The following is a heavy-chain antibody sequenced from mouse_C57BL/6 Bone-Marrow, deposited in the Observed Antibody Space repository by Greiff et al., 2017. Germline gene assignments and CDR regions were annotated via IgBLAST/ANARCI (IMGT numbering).Heavy chain of an antibody. J-gene: IGHJ4*01. CDR1: GFTFSSYA. Sequence: EVHLVESGEGLVKPGGSLKLSCAASGFTFSSYAMSWVRQTPEKRLEWVAYISSGGDDIYYADTVKGRFPISRDNDSNTLYLQMSSLKSEDTAMYYCTRGYGSSLYAMDYWGQGTSVTVSS. D-gene: IGHD1-1*01. CDR3: TRGYGSSLYAMDY. CDR2: ISSGGDDI. V-gene: IGHV5-9-1*02.